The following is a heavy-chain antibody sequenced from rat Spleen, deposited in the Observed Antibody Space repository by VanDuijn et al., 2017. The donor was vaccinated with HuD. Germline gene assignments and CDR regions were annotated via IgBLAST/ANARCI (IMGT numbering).Heavy chain of an antibody. CDR1: GFTFSNYD. V-gene: IGHV5-25*01. Sequence: EVQLVESGGGLVQPGRSLKLSCAASGFTFSNYDMAWVRQAPTEGLEWVASISPSGGSTYYRDSVKGRFTVSRDNTKSTLYLQMDSLRSEDTATYYCARLRGDAWGQGASVTVSS. CDR2: ISPSGGST. CDR3: ARLRGDA. J-gene: IGHJ4*01.